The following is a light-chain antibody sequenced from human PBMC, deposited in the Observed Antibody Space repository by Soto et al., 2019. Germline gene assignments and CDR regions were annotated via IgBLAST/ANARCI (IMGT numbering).Light chain of an antibody. CDR1: QSVTKS. J-gene: IGKJ4*01. Sequence: EIVLTQSPATLSLSPGERATLSCSASQSVTKSLAWYQQKPGQAPRLLIFATSHRATDIPTRFSGSGSETDFTLTISSLEPEDFAVYYCQQRSDWPPSLTFGGGTKVEIK. CDR3: QQRSDWPPSLT. V-gene: IGKV3-11*01. CDR2: ATS.